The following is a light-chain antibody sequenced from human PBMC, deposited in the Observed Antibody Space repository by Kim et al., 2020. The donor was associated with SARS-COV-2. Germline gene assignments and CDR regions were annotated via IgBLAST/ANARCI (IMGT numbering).Light chain of an antibody. CDR3: AAWDDSLNGYV. J-gene: IGLJ1*01. CDR2: YEN. Sequence: GHRVTISCSRGNYNIGSTNVNWYQQLAGTAPKLLIIYENQRPSGVPDRISASNSGTSASLAISGLQSADEADYYCAAWDDSLNGYVFGTGTKVTVL. V-gene: IGLV1-44*01. CDR1: NYNIGSTN.